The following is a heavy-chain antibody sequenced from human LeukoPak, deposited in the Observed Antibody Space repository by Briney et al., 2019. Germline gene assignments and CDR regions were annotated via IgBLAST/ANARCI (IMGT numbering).Heavy chain of an antibody. Sequence: SETLSLTCAVYGASVSGYYWSWIRQPPGKGLEWIGEINHSGSTNYNPSLKSRVTISVDTSKNQFSLKLRSVTAADTAVYYCARGLIKGIAVAGTGWGQGTLVTVSS. D-gene: IGHD6-19*01. CDR2: INHSGST. CDR3: ARGLIKGIAVAGTG. V-gene: IGHV4-34*01. CDR1: GASVSGYY. J-gene: IGHJ4*02.